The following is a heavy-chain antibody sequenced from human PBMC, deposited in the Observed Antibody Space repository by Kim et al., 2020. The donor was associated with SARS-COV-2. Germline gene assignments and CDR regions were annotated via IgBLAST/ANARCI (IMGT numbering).Heavy chain of an antibody. J-gene: IGHJ4*02. D-gene: IGHD2-15*01. CDR3: VRGQLVLHYFDY. CDR2: IYYTGTT. Sequence: SETLSLTCTVSGASVSSHYWSWIRQPPGKGLEWIAYIYYTGTTNYNPSLKSRVTISVDTSKNQFSLKLNSVTAADTAVYYCVRGQLVLHYFDYWGQGTLVTVSS. V-gene: IGHV4-59*02. CDR1: GASVSSHY.